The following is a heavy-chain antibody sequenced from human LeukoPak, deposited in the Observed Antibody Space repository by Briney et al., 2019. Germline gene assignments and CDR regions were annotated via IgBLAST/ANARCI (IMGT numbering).Heavy chain of an antibody. CDR3: ARGGCGGGTCYTSWLNP. CDR2: INPSGGST. V-gene: IGHV1-46*01. J-gene: IGHJ5*02. CDR1: GYTFTSYY. D-gene: IGHD2-15*01. Sequence: ASVKVSFKASGYTFTSYYMHWVRQAPGQGLEWMGIINPSGGSTSYAQKFQGRVTMTRDMSTSTVYMELSSLRSEDTAVYYCARGGCGGGTCYTSWLNPWGQGTLVTVPS.